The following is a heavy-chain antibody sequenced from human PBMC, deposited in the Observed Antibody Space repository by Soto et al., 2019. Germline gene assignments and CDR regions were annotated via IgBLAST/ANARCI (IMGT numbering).Heavy chain of an antibody. V-gene: IGHV3-23*01. CDR3: ARALYWLNWYFDL. CDR1: EFTFSNYA. CDR2: ISDNGGNT. Sequence: GGSLRLSCAASEFTFSNYAMSWVRQAPGKGLEWVSSISDNGGNTYYADSVKGRFTISRDNSKNTLYLQMNSRGAEDTAVYYCARALYWLNWYFDLWGRGTLVTVSS. D-gene: IGHD2-15*01. J-gene: IGHJ2*01.